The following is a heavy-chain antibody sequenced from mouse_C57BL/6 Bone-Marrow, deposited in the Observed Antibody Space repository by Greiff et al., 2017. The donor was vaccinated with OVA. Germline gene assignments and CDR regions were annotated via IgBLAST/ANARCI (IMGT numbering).Heavy chain of an antibody. Sequence: EVKLVESGEGLVKPGGSLKLSCAASGFTFSSYAMSWVRQTPEKRLEWVAYISSGGDYIYYAETVKGRFTISRDNARNTLYLQMSILKSEDTSMYYCTRRDYYGSSPYWYFDVWGTGTTVTVSS. CDR2: ISSGGDYI. J-gene: IGHJ1*03. V-gene: IGHV5-9-1*02. CDR3: TRRDYYGSSPYWYFDV. D-gene: IGHD1-1*01. CDR1: GFTFSSYA.